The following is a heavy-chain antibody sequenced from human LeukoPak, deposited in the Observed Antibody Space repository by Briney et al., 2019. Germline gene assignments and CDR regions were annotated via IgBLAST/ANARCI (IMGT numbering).Heavy chain of an antibody. CDR2: ISYDGSNK. J-gene: IGHJ4*02. D-gene: IGHD3-22*01. V-gene: IGHV3-30*18. CDR3: AKDQYYYDSSGFDY. Sequence: GGSLRLSCVASGFTFGEYWMSWVRQAPGKGLEWVAVISYDGSNKYYADSVKGRFTISRDNSKNTLYLQMNSLRAEDTAVYYCAKDQYYYDSSGFDYWGQGTLVTVSS. CDR1: GFTFGEYW.